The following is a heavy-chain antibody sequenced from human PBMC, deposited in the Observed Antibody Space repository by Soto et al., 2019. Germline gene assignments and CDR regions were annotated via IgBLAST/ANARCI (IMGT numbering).Heavy chain of an antibody. CDR3: ASRAYYYYYMDV. J-gene: IGHJ6*03. CDR2: IYYSGST. CDR1: GGSISSSSYY. Sequence: ETLSLTCTVSGGSISSSSYYWGWIRQPPGKGLEWIGSIYYSGSTYYNPSLKSRVTISVDTSKNQFSLKLSSVTAADTAVYYCASRAYYYYYMDVWGKGTTVTVSS. V-gene: IGHV4-39*01.